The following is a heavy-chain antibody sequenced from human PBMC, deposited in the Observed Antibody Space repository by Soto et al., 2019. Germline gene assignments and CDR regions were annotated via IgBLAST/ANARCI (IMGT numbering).Heavy chain of an antibody. Sequence: GGSLRLSCAASGFTFSSYSMNWVRQAPGKGLEWVSSISSSSRYIYYADSVKGRFTISRDNAKNSLYLQMNSLRAEDTAVYYWARDKAKSPCYYSGTRGTSYYFDYWGQGTLVTVSS. CDR1: GFTFSSYS. D-gene: IGHD1-26*01. V-gene: IGHV3-21*01. CDR2: ISSSSRYI. J-gene: IGHJ4*02. CDR3: ARDKAKSPCYYSGTRGTSYYFDY.